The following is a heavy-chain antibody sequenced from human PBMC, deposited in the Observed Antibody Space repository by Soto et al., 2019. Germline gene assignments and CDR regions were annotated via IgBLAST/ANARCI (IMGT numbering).Heavy chain of an antibody. J-gene: IGHJ4*02. V-gene: IGHV3-30*18. D-gene: IGHD3-9*01. CDR1: GFTFSSYG. CDR3: AKYLCYDILTGYSLDY. Sequence: QVQLVESGGGVVQPGRSLRLSCAASGFTFSSYGMHWVRQAPGKGLEWVAVISYDGSNKYYADSVKGRFTISRDNSKNTLYLQMNSLRAEDTAVYYCAKYLCYDILTGYSLDYWGQGTLVTVSS. CDR2: ISYDGSNK.